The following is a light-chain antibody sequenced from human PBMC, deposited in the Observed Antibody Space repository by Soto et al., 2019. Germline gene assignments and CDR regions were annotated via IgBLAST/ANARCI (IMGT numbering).Light chain of an antibody. CDR3: SSYTTSNTLV. Sequence: QSALTQPASVSGSPGQSITISCTGTTSDIGRYNYVARYQQHPGKAPKVMIYEVSNRPSWISNRFSGSKSGNTASMTISGLQAEDEAHYYCSSYTTSNTLVFGGGTKVTVL. V-gene: IGLV2-14*01. CDR1: TSDIGRYNY. J-gene: IGLJ2*01. CDR2: EVS.